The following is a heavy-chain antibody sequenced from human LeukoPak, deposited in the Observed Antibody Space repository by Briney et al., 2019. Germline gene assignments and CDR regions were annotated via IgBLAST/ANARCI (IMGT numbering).Heavy chain of an antibody. CDR2: ISM. V-gene: IGHV3-11*01. D-gene: IGHD6-6*01. CDR1: GFTFSDHY. Sequence: GGSLRLSCAASGFTFSDHYMSWICQPPGTGLEWVSRISMDTGSVTGRFTIPRDNTKNSLYLQMNSPRVDDTAVYYCARDPDTSSKVDYWGQGTLVTVSS. J-gene: IGHJ4*02. CDR3: ARDPDTSSKVDY.